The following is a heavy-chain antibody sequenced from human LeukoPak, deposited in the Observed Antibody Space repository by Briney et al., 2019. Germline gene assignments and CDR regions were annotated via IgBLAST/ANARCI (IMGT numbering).Heavy chain of an antibody. J-gene: IGHJ5*02. CDR2: IKQDGSEK. CDR1: GITFSNYW. CDR3: ARHGDEYSSSSGWFDP. V-gene: IGHV3-7*01. Sequence: GGSLRLSCAASGITFSNYWMSWVRQAPGKGLEWVANIKQDGSEKYYVDSVKGRFTISRDDAKNSLYLQMNSLRAEDTAVYYCARHGDEYSSSSGWFDPWGQGTLVTVSS. D-gene: IGHD6-6*01.